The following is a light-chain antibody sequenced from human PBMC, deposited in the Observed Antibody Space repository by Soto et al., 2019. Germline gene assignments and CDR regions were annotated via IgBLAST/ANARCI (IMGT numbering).Light chain of an antibody. V-gene: IGLV1-51*01. CDR2: DNN. J-gene: IGLJ2*01. CDR1: RSNIGINY. Sequence: QSVLTQPPSVSAAPGQKVNISCSGSRSNIGINYVSWYQQFPGTAPKLLIYDNNQRPSGIPDRFSASQSDTSASLAITGLQAEDEADYYCHSYDRRLSGSVFGGGTKVTVL. CDR3: HSYDRRLSGSV.